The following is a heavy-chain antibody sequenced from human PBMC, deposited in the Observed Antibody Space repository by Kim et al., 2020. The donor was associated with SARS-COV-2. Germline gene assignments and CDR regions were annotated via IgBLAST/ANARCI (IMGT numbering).Heavy chain of an antibody. CDR3: ARDREALGSHYDS. V-gene: IGHV3-30*01. J-gene: IGHJ5*01. Sequence: YADSVKGRFTISRDNSKNTLYLQMNSLRLEDTAMYYCARDREALGSHYDSWGQGTLVTVSS. D-gene: IGHD3-10*01.